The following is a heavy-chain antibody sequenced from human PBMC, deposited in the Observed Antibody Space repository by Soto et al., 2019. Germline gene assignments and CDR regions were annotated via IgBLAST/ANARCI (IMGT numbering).Heavy chain of an antibody. CDR3: ARESVVLVPAGYMDV. V-gene: IGHV4-31*03. J-gene: IGHJ6*02. D-gene: IGHD2-2*01. CDR1: GGSISSGGYY. Sequence: QVQLQESGPGLVKPSQTLSLTCTDSGGSISSGGYYWSWIRQHPGKGLEWIGYIYYSGSTYYNPSLKSRVTISVDTSKNQFSLKLSSVTAADTAVYYCARESVVLVPAGYMDVWGQGTTATVSS. CDR2: IYYSGST.